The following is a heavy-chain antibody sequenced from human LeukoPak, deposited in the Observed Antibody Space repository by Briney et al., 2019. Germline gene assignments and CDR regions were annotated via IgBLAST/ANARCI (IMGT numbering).Heavy chain of an antibody. CDR2: IYYSGST. D-gene: IGHD6-19*01. CDR3: ATTPALAVAGTLDPKE. CDR1: GGSVSSGTYY. J-gene: IGHJ4*02. Sequence: SETLSLTCTVSGGSVSSGTYYWSWIRQPPGEGLEWIGYIYYSGSTNYNPSLKSRVTISMDTSENQFSLKLSSVTAADTAVYYCATTPALAVAGTLDPKEWGQGTLVTVSS. V-gene: IGHV4-61*01.